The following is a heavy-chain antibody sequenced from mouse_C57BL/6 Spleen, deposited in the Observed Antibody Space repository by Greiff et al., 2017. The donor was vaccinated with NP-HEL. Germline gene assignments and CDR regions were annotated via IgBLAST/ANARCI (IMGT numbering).Heavy chain of an antibody. Sequence: QVQLQQPGAELVMPGALVKLSCKASGYTFTSYWMHWVKQRPGQGLEWIGEIDPSDSYTNYNQKFKGKSTLTVDKSSSTAYMQLSSLTSEDSAVYYCARMGYAMDYWGQGTSVTVSS. CDR1: GYTFTSYW. J-gene: IGHJ4*01. CDR2: IDPSDSYT. CDR3: ARMGYAMDY. V-gene: IGHV1-69*01.